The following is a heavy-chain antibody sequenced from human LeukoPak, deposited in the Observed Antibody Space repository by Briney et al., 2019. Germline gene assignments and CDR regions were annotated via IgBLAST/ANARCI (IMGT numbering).Heavy chain of an antibody. CDR1: GYTFTGYY. Sequence: ASVKVSCKASGYTFTGYYMHWVRQAPGQGLEWMGWINPNSGGTNYAQKFQGRVTMTRDTSISTAYMELSKLRSDDTAVYYCARDLLILGEFHDYWGQGTLVTVSS. CDR2: INPNSGGT. V-gene: IGHV1-2*02. CDR3: ARDLLILGEFHDY. J-gene: IGHJ4*02. D-gene: IGHD3-10*01.